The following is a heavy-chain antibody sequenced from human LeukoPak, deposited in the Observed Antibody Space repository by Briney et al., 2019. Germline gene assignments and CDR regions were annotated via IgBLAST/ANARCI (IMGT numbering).Heavy chain of an antibody. CDR1: GVSFSGYY. D-gene: IGHD6-6*01. J-gene: IGHJ4*02. V-gene: IGHV4-59*08. Sequence: PSETLSLTCAVYGVSFSGYYWSWIRQPPGKGLEWIGYIYYSGSTNYNPSLKSRVTISVDTSKNQFSLKLSSVTAADTAVYYCARHKYSSSSPFDFWGQGTLVTVSS. CDR2: IYYSGST. CDR3: ARHKYSSSSPFDF.